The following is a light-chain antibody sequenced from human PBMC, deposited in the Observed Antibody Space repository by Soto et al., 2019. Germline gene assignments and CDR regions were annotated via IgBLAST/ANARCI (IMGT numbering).Light chain of an antibody. J-gene: IGKJ1*01. CDR3: QHYTSYSEA. CDR1: KSIGRI. CDR2: HAS. Sequence: DSKSIGRILAWYQHKPGKAPKPLIYHASTFESGVPSRFSGSGPGKEFTLPISSLQPDDFATYSCQHYTSYSEAFGQGTKWIS. V-gene: IGKV1-5*01.